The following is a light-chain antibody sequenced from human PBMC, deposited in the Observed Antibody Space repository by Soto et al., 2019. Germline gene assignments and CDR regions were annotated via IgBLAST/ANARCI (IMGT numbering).Light chain of an antibody. V-gene: IGLV2-14*01. J-gene: IGLJ1*01. CDR3: NSQRSSGTRV. CDR1: SSDVGGYNY. Sequence: QSALTQPASVSGSPGQSITISCTGTSSDVGGYNYVSWFQHHPGKAPKLMIYEVSNRPSGVSNRFSGSKSGNTASLTVSGLQAEDEADYYCNSQRSSGTRVFGTGTKLTVL. CDR2: EVS.